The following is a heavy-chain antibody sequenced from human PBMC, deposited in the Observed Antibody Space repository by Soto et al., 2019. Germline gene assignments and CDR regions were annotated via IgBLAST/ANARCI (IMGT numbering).Heavy chain of an antibody. D-gene: IGHD6-19*01. J-gene: IGHJ4*02. CDR2: ISYDGSNK. V-gene: IGHV3-30-3*01. CDR3: VREIRGAVAGFDY. CDR1: GFTFSSYA. Sequence: LRLSCAASGFTFSSYAMHWVRQAPGKGLEWVAVISYDGSNKYYADSVKGRFTISRDNSKNTLYLQMNSLRAEDTAVYYCVREIRGAVAGFDYWGQGTLVTVSS.